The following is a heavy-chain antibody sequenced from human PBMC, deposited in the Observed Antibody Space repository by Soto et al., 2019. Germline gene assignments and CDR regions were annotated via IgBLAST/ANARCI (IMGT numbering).Heavy chain of an antibody. CDR2: IYADGTT. CDR1: GFTVSSNY. D-gene: IGHD3-3*01. J-gene: IGHJ4*02. CDR3: AVGIGVTGMGHYEFDC. V-gene: IGHV3-66*01. Sequence: EVQLVDSGGGLARTGGSLRLSCAASGFTVSSNYISWVRQAPGKGLGWVSVIYADGTTYYADSVNDRFTISRDNSKGTVALQLRSLRAGDTAVYYCAVGIGVTGMGHYEFDCWGQGARVSVSS.